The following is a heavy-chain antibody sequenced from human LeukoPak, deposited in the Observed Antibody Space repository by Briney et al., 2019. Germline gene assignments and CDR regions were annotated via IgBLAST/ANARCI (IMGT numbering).Heavy chain of an antibody. CDR1: GFTLSSYS. V-gene: IGHV3-21*01. CDR3: ARDAWYYYYFDY. Sequence: GGSLRLSCAASGFTLSSYSMNWVRQAPGKWLEWVSSISSSSSYIYYADSVKGRFTISRDNAKNSLYLQMNSLRAEDTAVYYCARDAWYYYYFDYWGQGTLVTVSS. CDR2: ISSSSSYI. J-gene: IGHJ4*02. D-gene: IGHD3-10*01.